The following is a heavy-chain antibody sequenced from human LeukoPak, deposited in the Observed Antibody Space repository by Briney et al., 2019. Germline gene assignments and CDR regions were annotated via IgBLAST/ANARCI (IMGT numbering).Heavy chain of an antibody. V-gene: IGHV4-4*07. D-gene: IGHD1-7*01. CDR1: GGAISGYY. J-gene: IGHJ3*02. CDR3: ARLITGTTTAFDI. CDR2: VYTSGST. Sequence: SETLSLTCTVSGGAISGYYWSWIRQPAGKGLEWIGRVYTSGSTHYNPSLKSRVTMSVDTSKNQFSLKLSPVTAADTAVYYCARLITGTTTAFDIWGQGTMVTVSS.